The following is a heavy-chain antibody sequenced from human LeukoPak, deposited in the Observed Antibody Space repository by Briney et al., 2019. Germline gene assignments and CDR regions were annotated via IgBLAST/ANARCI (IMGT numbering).Heavy chain of an antibody. J-gene: IGHJ4*02. CDR2: IIPIFGTA. CDR3: ARAFSAPRGIDGYNSELFDY. V-gene: IGHV1-69*13. Sequence: SVKVSCKASGGTFSSYAISWVRQAPGQGLEWMRGIIPIFGTANYAQKFQGRVTITADESTSTAYMELSSLRSEDTAVYYCARAFSAPRGIDGYNSELFDYWGQGTLVTVSS. CDR1: GGTFSSYA. D-gene: IGHD5-24*01.